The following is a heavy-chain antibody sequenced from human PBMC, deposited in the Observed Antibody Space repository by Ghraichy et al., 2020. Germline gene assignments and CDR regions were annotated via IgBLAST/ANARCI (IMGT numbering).Heavy chain of an antibody. CDR1: GGSFSGYY. CDR3: ARGRGLAVSDFDY. D-gene: IGHD2-21*01. V-gene: IGHV4-34*01. Sequence: SETLSLTCAVYGGSFSGYYWSWIRQPPGKGLEWIGEINHSGSTNYNPSLKSRVTISVDTSKNKFSLKLSFVTAADTAVYYCARGRGLAVSDFDYWGQGTLVTVSS. CDR2: INHSGST. J-gene: IGHJ4*02.